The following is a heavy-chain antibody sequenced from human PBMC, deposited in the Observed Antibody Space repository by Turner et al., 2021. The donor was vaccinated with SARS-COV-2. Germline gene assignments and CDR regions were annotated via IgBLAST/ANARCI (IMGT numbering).Heavy chain of an antibody. CDR3: AKDDNYDFWTGYYMY. Sequence: QVQLVESGGGVVQPGRSLRLSCAASGFTFSSFGMHWVRQAPGKGLEWVAVIWYDGSNEYYADSVKGRFTISRDNSKNTLYLQMNSLRAEDTAVYYCAKDDNYDFWTGYYMYWGQGTLVTVSS. J-gene: IGHJ4*02. CDR2: IWYDGSNE. D-gene: IGHD3-3*01. V-gene: IGHV3-33*06. CDR1: GFTFSSFG.